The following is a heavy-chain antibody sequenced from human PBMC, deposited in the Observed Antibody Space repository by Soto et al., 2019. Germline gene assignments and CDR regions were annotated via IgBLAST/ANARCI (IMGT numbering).Heavy chain of an antibody. V-gene: IGHV4-39*02. CDR3: ARDFGRHRIDY. D-gene: IGHD2-15*01. J-gene: IGHJ4*02. CDR2: IDKGGTT. CDR1: GGSITSGTFY. Sequence: SETLSLSCSVSGGSITSGTFYWGGVRQTPGKGLEWIGTIDKGGTTYYNPSLRSRLTISMDKSKNQFSLRLTSMTATDTGVYYCARDFGRHRIDYWGQGALVTVSS.